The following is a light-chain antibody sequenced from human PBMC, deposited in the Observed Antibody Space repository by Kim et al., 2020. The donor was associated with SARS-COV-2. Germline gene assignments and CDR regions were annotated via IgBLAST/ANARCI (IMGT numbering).Light chain of an antibody. CDR3: QQCGNSPWS. V-gene: IGKV3-20*01. J-gene: IGKJ1*01. CDR2: GAS. Sequence: APRYRVTLSCRASQVVSSSYLAWYQQNPGQAPRLLIYGASRRATGVPDRFSGSGSGTDFTLTISRLEPEDFAVYHCQQCGNSPWSFGQGTKVDIK. CDR1: QVVSSSY.